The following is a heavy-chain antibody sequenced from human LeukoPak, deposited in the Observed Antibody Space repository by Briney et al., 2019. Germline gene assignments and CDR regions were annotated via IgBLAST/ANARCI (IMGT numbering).Heavy chain of an antibody. D-gene: IGHD5-18*01. CDR1: GFTFSSYS. CDR3: AKGRGQSYPHYYFDS. V-gene: IGHV3-30*02. CDR2: IRYDGSNK. J-gene: IGHJ4*02. Sequence: GGSLRLSCAASGFTFSSYSMNWVRQAPGKGLEWVAFIRYDGSNKYYADSVKGRFTISRDSSKNTLYLQMNSLRAEDTAVYYCAKGRGQSYPHYYFDSWGQGTLVTVSS.